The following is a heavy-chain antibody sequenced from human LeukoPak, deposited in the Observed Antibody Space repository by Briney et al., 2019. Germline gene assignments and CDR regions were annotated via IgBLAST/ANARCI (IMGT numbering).Heavy chain of an antibody. J-gene: IGHJ4*02. CDR2: ISGSGGST. CDR3: AKDLSRWIQLWSY. V-gene: IGHV3-23*01. CDR1: GFTFSSYA. Sequence: GGSLRLSCAASGFTFSSYAMSWVRQAPGKGLEWVSAISGSGGSTYYADSVKGRFTISRDNSKNMLYLQMNSLRAEDTAVYYCAKDLSRWIQLWSYWGQGTLVTVSS. D-gene: IGHD5-18*01.